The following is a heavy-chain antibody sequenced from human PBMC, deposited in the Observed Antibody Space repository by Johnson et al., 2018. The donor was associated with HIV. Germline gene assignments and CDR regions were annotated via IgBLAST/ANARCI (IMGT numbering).Heavy chain of an antibody. J-gene: IGHJ3*02. D-gene: IGHD1-26*01. CDR3: ARDLSGSSTVLSDAFDI. CDR2: IYSGGST. Sequence: VQLVESGGGLVQPGGSLRLSCAASGFTVSSNYMSWVRQAPGKGLEWVSVIYSGGSTYYADSVKGRFTISRDNSKNTLYLQMNSLRAEDTAVYYCARDLSGSSTVLSDAFDIWGKGQWSPSLQ. V-gene: IGHV3-66*02. CDR1: GFTVSSNY.